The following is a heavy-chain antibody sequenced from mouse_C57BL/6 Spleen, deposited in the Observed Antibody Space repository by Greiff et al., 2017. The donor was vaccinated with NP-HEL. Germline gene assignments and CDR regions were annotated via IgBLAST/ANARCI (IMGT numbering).Heavy chain of an antibody. Sequence: VQLQQPGAELVKPGASVKLSCKASGYTFTSYWMHWVKQRPGRGLEWIGRIDPNSGGTKYNEKFKSKATLTVDKPSSTAFTQLSSLTSEDSAVDYCARSRLEGYLDYWGQGTTLTVSS. D-gene: IGHD2-13*01. CDR2: IDPNSGGT. CDR1: GYTFTSYW. CDR3: ARSRLEGYLDY. J-gene: IGHJ2*01. V-gene: IGHV1-72*01.